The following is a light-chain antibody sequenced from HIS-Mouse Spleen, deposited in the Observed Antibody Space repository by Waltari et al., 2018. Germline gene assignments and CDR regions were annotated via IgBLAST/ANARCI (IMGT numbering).Light chain of an antibody. CDR3: YSTDSSGNHRV. J-gene: IGLJ2*01. V-gene: IGLV3-10*01. Sequence: SYELTQPPSVSVSPGQTARITCSGDALQKKYVYWYQQKSGQAHVLVIYEDSKRPSGIPERFSGSSSGTMATLTISGAQVEDEADYYCYSTDSSGNHRVFGGGTKLTVL. CDR1: ALQKKY. CDR2: EDS.